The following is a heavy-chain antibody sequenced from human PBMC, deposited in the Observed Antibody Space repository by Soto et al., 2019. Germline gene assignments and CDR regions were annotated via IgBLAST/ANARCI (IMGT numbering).Heavy chain of an antibody. V-gene: IGHV3-66*01. J-gene: IGHJ4*02. CDR2: IYSAT. CDR1: GFTVSTNY. CDR3: ARDLNV. Sequence: EVQLVESGGGLVQPGGSLRLSCAASGFTVSTNYMSWVRQAPGRGLEWVSLIYSATYYADSVKGRFTVSRDNSKNTLYLQMNSLRVEDTAIYYCARDLNVWGQGTLVTVSS.